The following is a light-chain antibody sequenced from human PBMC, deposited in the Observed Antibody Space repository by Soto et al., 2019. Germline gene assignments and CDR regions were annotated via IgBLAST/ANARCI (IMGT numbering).Light chain of an antibody. CDR1: SSDVGGYNY. Sequence: QTVLTQPPSASGSPGQSVTISCTGTSSDVGGYNYVSWYQQHPGKAPKLMIYEVNKRPSGVPDRFSGSKSGNTASLTVSGLQAEDESDYYCSSYAGSNIFYVFGTGTKSPS. V-gene: IGLV2-8*01. J-gene: IGLJ1*01. CDR2: EVN. CDR3: SSYAGSNIFYV.